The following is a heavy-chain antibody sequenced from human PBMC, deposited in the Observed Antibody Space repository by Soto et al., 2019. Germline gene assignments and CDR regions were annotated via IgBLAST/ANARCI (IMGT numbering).Heavy chain of an antibody. CDR1: GYTFTNYW. V-gene: IGHV5-51*01. Sequence: GESLKISCKGSGYTFTNYWIGWVRQMPGKGLEWMGIIYPGDFDTTYSPSFQGQVTISVDKSISTAYLQWRSLKASDTAMYYCARRHDDILTGAYYGMDVWRQGTTVTVSS. CDR2: IYPGDFDT. CDR3: ARRHDDILTGAYYGMDV. J-gene: IGHJ6*02. D-gene: IGHD3-9*01.